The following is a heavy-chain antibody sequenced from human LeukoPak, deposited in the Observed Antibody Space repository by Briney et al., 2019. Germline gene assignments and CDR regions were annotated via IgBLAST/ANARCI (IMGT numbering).Heavy chain of an antibody. D-gene: IGHD4-17*01. V-gene: IGHV3-33*01. CDR3: ARTGDGDSYIGAFDI. CDR1: GFTFSSYG. J-gene: IGHJ3*02. Sequence: PGRSLRLSCAASGFTFSSYGMHWVRQAPGKGLEWVAVIWYDGSNKYYADSVKGRFTISRDNSKNTLYLQMNSLRAEDTAVYYCARTGDGDSYIGAFDIWGQGTMVTVSS. CDR2: IWYDGSNK.